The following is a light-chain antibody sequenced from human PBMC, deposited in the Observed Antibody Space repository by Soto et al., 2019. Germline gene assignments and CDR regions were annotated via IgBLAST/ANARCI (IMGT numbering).Light chain of an antibody. CDR1: QSVNSY. CDR2: NAS. Sequence: MVLEMSPATLSLYKGEGATLSCKTSQSVNSYLAWYQQKPGQAPRLLIYNASQRATGIPARFSGSGSGTDFTLTISSLEPEDFAVYYCQQRSNWLITFGQGTRLEIK. V-gene: IGKV3-11*01. CDR3: QQRSNWLIT. J-gene: IGKJ5*01.